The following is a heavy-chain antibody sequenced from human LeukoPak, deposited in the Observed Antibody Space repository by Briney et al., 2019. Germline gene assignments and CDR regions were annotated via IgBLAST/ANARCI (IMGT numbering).Heavy chain of an antibody. J-gene: IGHJ5*02. D-gene: IGHD2-2*01. Sequence: SGGSLRLSCAASGFTFSSYAMSWVRQAPGKGLEWVSAISGSGGSTYYADSVKGRFTISRDNSKTTLYLKMNSLRAEDTAVYYCAKKVDCSSTSCYGPWFDPWGQGTLVTVSS. CDR2: ISGSGGST. V-gene: IGHV3-23*01. CDR1: GFTFSSYA. CDR3: AKKVDCSSTSCYGPWFDP.